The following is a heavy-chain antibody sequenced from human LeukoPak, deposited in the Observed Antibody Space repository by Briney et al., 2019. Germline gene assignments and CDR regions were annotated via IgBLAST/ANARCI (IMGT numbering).Heavy chain of an antibody. V-gene: IGHV4-59*01. Sequence: SETLSLTCTVSVGSIRSYYWSWIRQPPGKGLHWIGNIYYSGTTNYNPSLRSRVTISIDTSKNQFSLKLSSVTAADTAVYYCARGSGSYRNRFDPWGQGTLVTVSS. J-gene: IGHJ5*02. CDR3: ARGSGSYRNRFDP. CDR2: IYYSGTT. CDR1: VGSIRSYY. D-gene: IGHD1-26*01.